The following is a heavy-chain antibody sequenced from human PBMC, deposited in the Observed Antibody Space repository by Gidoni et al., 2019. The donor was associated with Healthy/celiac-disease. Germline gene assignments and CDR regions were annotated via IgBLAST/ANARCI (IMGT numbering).Heavy chain of an antibody. D-gene: IGHD2-2*01. CDR3: ARRAGYCSSTSCSDYYYYGMDV. CDR1: GGTFSSYA. Sequence: QVQLVQSGAEVKKPGSSVKVSCKASGGTFSSYAISWARQAPGQGLEWMGGIIPIFGTANYAQKFQGRVTITADESTSTAYMELSSLRSEDTAVYYCARRAGYCSSTSCSDYYYYGMDVWGQGTTVTVSS. J-gene: IGHJ6*02. CDR2: IIPIFGTA. V-gene: IGHV1-69*01.